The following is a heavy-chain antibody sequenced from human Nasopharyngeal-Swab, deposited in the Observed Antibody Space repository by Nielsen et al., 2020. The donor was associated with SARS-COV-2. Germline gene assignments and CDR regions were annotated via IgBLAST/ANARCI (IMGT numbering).Heavy chain of an antibody. J-gene: IGHJ3*02. CDR3: ARDGSAAGAMSAFDI. CDR1: GGSVSSANW. Sequence: SETLSLTCTVSGGSVSSANWWSWVRQPPGKGLEWIGDMYHSGSTAYNPSLKSPVTISVDKSKNQLSLKAFSVTAADPGVYYCARDGSAAGAMSAFDIWGQGTMVTVSS. D-gene: IGHD6-13*01. CDR2: MYHSGST. V-gene: IGHV4-4*02.